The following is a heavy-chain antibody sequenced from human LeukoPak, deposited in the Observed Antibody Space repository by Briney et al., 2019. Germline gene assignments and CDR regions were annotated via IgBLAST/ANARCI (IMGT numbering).Heavy chain of an antibody. CDR3: VRKTQIGGERDWFDP. Sequence: SQTLSLTCTVSGGSISSGGYYWNWIRQHPGKGLEWIGYIYYSGSTYYNPSLKSRVTISVDTSKNQFSLKLSSVTAADTAVYYCVRKTQIGGERDWFDPWGQGTLVTVSS. CDR2: IYYSGST. D-gene: IGHD3-10*01. CDR1: GGSISSGGYY. J-gene: IGHJ5*02. V-gene: IGHV4-31*03.